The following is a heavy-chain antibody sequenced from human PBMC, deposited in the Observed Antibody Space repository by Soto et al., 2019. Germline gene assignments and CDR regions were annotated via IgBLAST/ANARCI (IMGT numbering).Heavy chain of an antibody. D-gene: IGHD3-22*01. CDR1: GFTFNNYA. CDR3: ASRRYYDSSGYYFYYFDY. CDR2: ISGSGGTT. Sequence: GGSLRLSCAASGFTFNNYAMSWVRQAPGKGLEWVSAISGSGGTTYYPDSVKGRFTISRDNSKNTLYLQMNSLRAEDTAVYYCASRRYYDSSGYYFYYFDYWGQGTLVTVSS. V-gene: IGHV3-23*01. J-gene: IGHJ4*02.